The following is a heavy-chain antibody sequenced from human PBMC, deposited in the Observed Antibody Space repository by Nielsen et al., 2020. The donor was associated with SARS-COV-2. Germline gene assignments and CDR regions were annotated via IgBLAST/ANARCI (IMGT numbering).Heavy chain of an antibody. CDR2: ISTTGDIT. D-gene: IGHD3-10*01. V-gene: IGHV3-48*03. CDR3: LGGASY. Sequence: GESLKISCTSSGLPFNSNEMNWVRQAPGKGLEWLSYISTTGDITYYADSVRGRFTVSRDNAKDSLYLQMKSLRAEDTAVYYCLGGASYWGQGTLVTVSS. CDR1: GLPFNSNE. J-gene: IGHJ4*02.